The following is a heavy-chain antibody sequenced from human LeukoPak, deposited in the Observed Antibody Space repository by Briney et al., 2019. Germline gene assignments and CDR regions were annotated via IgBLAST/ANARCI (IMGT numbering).Heavy chain of an antibody. CDR2: IYTSGST. CDR3: ARGQRGSYYYYYTDV. CDR1: GGSISSYY. V-gene: IGHV4-4*07. Sequence: SETLSLTCTVSGGSISSYYWSWIRQPAGKGLEWIGRIYTSGSTNYNPSLKSRVTMSVDTSKNQFSLKLSSVTAADTAVYYCARGQRGSYYYYYTDVWDKGTTVTVSS. J-gene: IGHJ6*03.